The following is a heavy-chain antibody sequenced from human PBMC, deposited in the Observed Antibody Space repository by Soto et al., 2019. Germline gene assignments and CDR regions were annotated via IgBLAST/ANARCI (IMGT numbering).Heavy chain of an antibody. V-gene: IGHV4-31*03. CDR2: IYYTGIT. J-gene: IGHJ5*02. Sequence: PSETLSLTCTASGGPISSGSNFWSWVRQRPGEGMEWIGNIYYTGITYYNLSLKSRVAISVDTSKNQFSLTLTSLTAADTAIYYCARLLLTPSTHLDRWGQGTLVTVSS. CDR1: GGPISSGSNF. D-gene: IGHD2-15*01. CDR3: ARLLLTPSTHLDR.